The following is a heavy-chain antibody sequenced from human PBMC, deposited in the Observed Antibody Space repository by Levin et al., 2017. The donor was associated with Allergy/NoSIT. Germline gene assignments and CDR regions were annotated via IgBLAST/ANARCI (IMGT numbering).Heavy chain of an antibody. J-gene: IGHJ4*02. CDR3: ARADDYGGVNDY. V-gene: IGHV1-69*13. D-gene: IGHD4-23*01. CDR1: GGTFSSYA. CDR2: IIPIFGTA. Sequence: ASVKVSCKASGGTFSSYAISWVRQAPGQGLEWMGGIIPIFGTANYAQKFQGRVTITADESTSTAYMELSSLRSEDTAVYYCARADDYGGVNDYWGQGTLVTVSS.